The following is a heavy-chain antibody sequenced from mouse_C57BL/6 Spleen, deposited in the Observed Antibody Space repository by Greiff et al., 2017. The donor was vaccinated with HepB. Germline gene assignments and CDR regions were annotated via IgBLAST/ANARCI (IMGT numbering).Heavy chain of an antibody. CDR3: ARTETITTVVATSFDY. V-gene: IGHV1-55*01. CDR2: IYPGSGST. J-gene: IGHJ2*01. CDR1: GYTFTSYW. Sequence: VQLQQPGAELVKPGASVKMSCKASGYTFTSYWITWVKQRPGQGLEWIGDIYPGSGSTNYNEKFKSKATLTVDTSSSTAYMQLSSLTSEDSAVYYCARTETITTVVATSFDYWGQGTTLTVSS. D-gene: IGHD1-1*01.